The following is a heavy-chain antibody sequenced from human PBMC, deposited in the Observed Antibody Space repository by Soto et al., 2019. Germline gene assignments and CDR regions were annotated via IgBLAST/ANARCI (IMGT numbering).Heavy chain of an antibody. D-gene: IGHD5-12*01. Sequence: SETLSLTCTVSGGSISSYYWSWIRQPPGKGLEWIGYIYYSGSTNYNPSLKSRVTISVDTSKNQFSLKLSSVTAADTAVYYCARNSGYDSNWFDPWGQGTLVTVS. J-gene: IGHJ5*02. CDR3: ARNSGYDSNWFDP. CDR1: GGSISSYY. CDR2: IYYSGST. V-gene: IGHV4-59*01.